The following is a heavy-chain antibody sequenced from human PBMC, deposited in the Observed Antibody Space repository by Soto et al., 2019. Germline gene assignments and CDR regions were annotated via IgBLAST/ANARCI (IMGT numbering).Heavy chain of an antibody. CDR1: GYTFISYG. CDR2: IIPIFGTA. J-gene: IGHJ4*02. V-gene: IGHV1-69*13. Sequence: GASVKVSCKASGYTFISYGISWVRQAPGQGLEWMGGIIPIFGTANYAQKFQGRVTITADESTSTAYMELSSLRSEDTAVYYCARARDPTYYYDSSGYRIDYWGQGTLVTVSS. CDR3: ARARDPTYYYDSSGYRIDY. D-gene: IGHD3-22*01.